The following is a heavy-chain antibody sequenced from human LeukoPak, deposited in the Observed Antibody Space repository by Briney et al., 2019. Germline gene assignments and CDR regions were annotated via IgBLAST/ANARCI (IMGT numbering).Heavy chain of an antibody. J-gene: IGHJ6*03. CDR2: IISSSNTI. V-gene: IGHV3-48*01. CDR3: AREEKIEEGYYYYMDV. Sequence: GGSLRLSCAASGFTFSTSGMNWVRRAPGKGLEWVSYIISSSNTIDYADSVKGRFTISRDNSKNSLYLQMNSLKAEDTAVCYCAREEKIEEGYYYYMDVWGKGTTVTVSS. CDR1: GFTFSTSG.